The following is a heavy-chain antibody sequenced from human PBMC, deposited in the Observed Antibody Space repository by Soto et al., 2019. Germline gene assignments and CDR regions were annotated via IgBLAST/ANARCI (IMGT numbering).Heavy chain of an antibody. CDR3: ATGASLAARPFDY. J-gene: IGHJ4*02. CDR2: MNPNSGNT. CDR1: GYTFTRYD. Sequence: GAPGKGSCKASGYTFTRYDIKWVRQAPGQGLGWMRWMNPNSGNTGYAQKFQGRVTMTRNTSISTAYMELSILRSEDTAVYYCATGASLAARPFDYWGQGTLVTVSS. D-gene: IGHD6-6*01. V-gene: IGHV1-8*01.